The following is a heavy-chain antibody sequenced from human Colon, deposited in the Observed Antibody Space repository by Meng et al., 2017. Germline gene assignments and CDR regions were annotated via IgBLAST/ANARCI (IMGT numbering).Heavy chain of an antibody. J-gene: IGHJ4*02. CDR1: GDSIGNSKW. CDR2: ISNSGKT. V-gene: IGHV4-4*02. Sequence: QLQLQGSGPGLVQPSGTLSLAVAVSGDSIGNSKWWSWLRQSPGKGLEWIGEISNSGKTVYSPSLKSRVTISLDKSSNHFSLTLSPVTAADTAIYFCARERMRELGLFDYWGQGALVTVSS. CDR3: ARERMRELGLFDY. D-gene: IGHD7-27*01.